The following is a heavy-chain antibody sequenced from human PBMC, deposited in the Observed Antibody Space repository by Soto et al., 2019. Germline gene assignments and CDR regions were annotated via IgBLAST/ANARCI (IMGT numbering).Heavy chain of an antibody. CDR3: ARDVAAAGLAVSTTYYFDY. CDR1: GGSISSCDYY. D-gene: IGHD6-13*01. CDR2: IYYSGST. Sequence: PSETLSLTCTVSGGSISSCDYYWSWVRRPPGKGLEWIGYIYYSGSTYYNPSLKGRVTISVDTSKNQFSLKLSSVTAADTAVYYCARDVAAAGLAVSTTYYFDYWGQGTLVTVSS. V-gene: IGHV4-30-4*01. J-gene: IGHJ4*02.